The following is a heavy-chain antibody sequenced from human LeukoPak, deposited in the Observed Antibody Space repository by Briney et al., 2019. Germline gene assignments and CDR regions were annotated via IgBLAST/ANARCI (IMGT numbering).Heavy chain of an antibody. CDR1: GFTFSSYE. Sequence: GSLSLSCVASGFTFSSYEMQWIRQATGKGLEWVSAIGTAGDTYYPGSVKGRFTISRENAKNSLYLQMNSLRAGDTAVYYCARGAAAGTREIDYWGQGTLVIVSS. D-gene: IGHD6-13*01. V-gene: IGHV3-13*01. CDR2: IGTAGDT. CDR3: ARGAAAGTREIDY. J-gene: IGHJ4*02.